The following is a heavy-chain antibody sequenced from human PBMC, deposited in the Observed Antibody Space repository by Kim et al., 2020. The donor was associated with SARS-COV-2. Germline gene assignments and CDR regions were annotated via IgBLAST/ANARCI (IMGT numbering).Heavy chain of an antibody. J-gene: IGHJ6*02. Sequence: GESLKISCKGSGYSFTSYWIGWVRQMPGKGLEWMGIIYPGDSDTRYSPSFQGQVTISADKSISTAYLQWSSLKASDTAMYYCARKPVRVDSSGYLYYYGMDVWGQGTTVTVSS. CDR3: ARKPVRVDSSGYLYYYGMDV. CDR1: GYSFTSYW. CDR2: IYPGDSDT. V-gene: IGHV5-51*01. D-gene: IGHD3-22*01.